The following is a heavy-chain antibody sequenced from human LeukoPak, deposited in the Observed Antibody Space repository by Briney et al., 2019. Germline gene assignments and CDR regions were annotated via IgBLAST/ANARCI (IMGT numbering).Heavy chain of an antibody. J-gene: IGHJ4*02. CDR1: GFTFSSYE. D-gene: IGHD5/OR15-5a*01. CDR3: ARGLRFLRHPPDYFDY. CDR2: ISSSGSTI. V-gene: IGHV3-48*03. Sequence: GGSLRLSCAASGFTFSSYEMNWVRQAPGKGLEWVSYISSSGSTIYYADSVKGRFTISRDNAKNSLYLQMNSLRAEDTAVYYCARGLRFLRHPPDYFDYWGQGTLVTVSS.